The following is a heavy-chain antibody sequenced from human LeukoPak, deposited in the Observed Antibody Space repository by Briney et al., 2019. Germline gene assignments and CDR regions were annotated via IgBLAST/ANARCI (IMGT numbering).Heavy chain of an antibody. CDR3: ARLRGRYDDLDY. V-gene: IGHV3-11*01. Sequence: GGSLRLSCAASGFTFSDYYMSWIRQAPGKGLEWVSYISGSGSTIYYADSVKGRFTISRDNAKKSLYLQMNSLRAEDTAVYYCARLRGRYDDLDYWGQGTLVTVSS. CDR1: GFTFSDYY. D-gene: IGHD1-26*01. J-gene: IGHJ4*02. CDR2: ISGSGSTI.